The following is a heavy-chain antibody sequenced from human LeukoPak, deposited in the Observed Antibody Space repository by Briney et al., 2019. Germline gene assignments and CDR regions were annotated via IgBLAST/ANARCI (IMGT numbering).Heavy chain of an antibody. V-gene: IGHV1-2*02. Sequence: ASVKVSCKASGYSFTDYFVHWVRQAPGQGLEWVGLLNPNSGDTNYAEKFQGRVTMTRDTSISTAYMELSRLRSDDTAVYYCARALTDNWFDPWGQGTLVTVSS. CDR3: ARALTDNWFDP. CDR1: GYSFTDYF. J-gene: IGHJ5*02. CDR2: LNPNSGDT. D-gene: IGHD3-9*01.